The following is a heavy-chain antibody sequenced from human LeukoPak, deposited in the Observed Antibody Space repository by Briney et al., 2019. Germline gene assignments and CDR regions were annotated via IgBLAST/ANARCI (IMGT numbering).Heavy chain of an antibody. D-gene: IGHD5-12*01. CDR3: ARSKWQNWFDA. CDR1: GFTFSIYS. CDR2: ISSSSSYI. V-gene: IGHV3-21*01. J-gene: IGHJ5*02. Sequence: GGSLRLSCAASGFTFSIYSMNWVRQAPGKGLEWVSPISSSSSYIYYADSVKGRFTISRDNAKNSLYLQMNSLRAEDTAVYYCARSKWQNWFDAWGQGTMVTVSS.